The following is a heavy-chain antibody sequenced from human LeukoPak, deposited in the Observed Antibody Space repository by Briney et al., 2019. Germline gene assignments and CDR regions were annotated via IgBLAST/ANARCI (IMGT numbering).Heavy chain of an antibody. CDR2: IGSGGGVI. V-gene: IGHV3-48*02. CDR3: ASKWFS. D-gene: IGHD3-22*01. CDR1: GFTFKTYS. J-gene: IGHJ4*02. Sequence: GGSLRLSCAASGFTFKTYSMVWVRQAPGKGLKWVSYIGSGGGVIHYPDSVKGRFTTSRENAQNSLYLQMNSLRDEDTAVYYCASKWFSWGRGTLVTVSS.